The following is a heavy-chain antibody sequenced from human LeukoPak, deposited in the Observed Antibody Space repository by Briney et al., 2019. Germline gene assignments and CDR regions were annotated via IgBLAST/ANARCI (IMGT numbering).Heavy chain of an antibody. CDR2: IYPGDSDT. V-gene: IGHV5-51*01. J-gene: IGHJ4*02. D-gene: IGHD3-10*01. Sequence: GASLLISCQGSGSIFTSYWIGWVRQLPGKGLEWMGIIYPGDSDTRYSPSFQGQVTISADKSISTAYLQWSGLKASDTAMYYCARLMGYYGSGSYYFSPWMDYWGQGTLVTVSS. CDR1: GSIFTSYW. CDR3: ARLMGYYGSGSYYFSPWMDY.